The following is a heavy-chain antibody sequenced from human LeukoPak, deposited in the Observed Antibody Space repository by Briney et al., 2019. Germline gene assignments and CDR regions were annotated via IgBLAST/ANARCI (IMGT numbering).Heavy chain of an antibody. CDR1: GGSISSGTYY. CDR3: ASFYCSGGSCYQYFSYYYMDV. V-gene: IGHV4-61*02. CDR2: IYTSGST. D-gene: IGHD2-15*01. J-gene: IGHJ6*03. Sequence: PSETLSLTCTVSGGSISSGTYYWSWIRQPAGKGLEWIGRIYTSGSTNYNPSLKSRVTMSVDTSKNQFSLKLTSVTAADTAVYYCASFYCSGGSCYQYFSYYYMDVWGKGTTVTISS.